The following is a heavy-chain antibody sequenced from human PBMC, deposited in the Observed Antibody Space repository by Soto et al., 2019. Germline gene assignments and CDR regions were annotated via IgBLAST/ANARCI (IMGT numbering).Heavy chain of an antibody. CDR2: IYYNGKT. D-gene: IGHD1-20*01. CDR3: ARDRYGGFDY. CDR1: GGSVSSGSYY. V-gene: IGHV4-39*02. J-gene: IGHJ4*02. Sequence: SETLSLTCTVSGGSVSSGSYYWAWTRQPPGKGLEWIGSIYYNGKTYYSPSLKSRLNVSVDTSKNQFSLKLTSVTAADTAIYYCARDRYGGFDYWGLGTLVTVSS.